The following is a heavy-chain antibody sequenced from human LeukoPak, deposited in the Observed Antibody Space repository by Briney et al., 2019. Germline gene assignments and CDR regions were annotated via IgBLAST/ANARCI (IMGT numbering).Heavy chain of an antibody. J-gene: IGHJ4*02. CDR2: ISAYHGNT. CDR1: GYTFTSYG. Sequence: ASVKVSCKASGYTFTSYGISWVRQAPGQGLEWMGWISAYHGNTNYAQKLQGRVTMTTDTSTSTAYMELRSLRSDDTAVYYCAKGYDMLTGHPDLVYWGQGTLVTVSS. V-gene: IGHV1-18*01. CDR3: AKGYDMLTGHPDLVY. D-gene: IGHD3-9*01.